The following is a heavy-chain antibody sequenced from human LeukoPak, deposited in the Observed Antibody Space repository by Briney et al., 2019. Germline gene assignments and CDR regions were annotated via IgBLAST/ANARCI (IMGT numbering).Heavy chain of an antibody. D-gene: IGHD3-16*02. Sequence: SETLSLTCTVSGGSISSYYWSWLRQPPGKGLEWIGYIYYSGSTNYNPSLKSRVTISVDTSKNQFSLKLSSVTAADTAVYYCARGERWDYVWGSYPQPWFDPWGQGTLVTVSS. CDR1: GGSISSYY. V-gene: IGHV4-59*01. CDR3: ARGERWDYVWGSYPQPWFDP. J-gene: IGHJ5*02. CDR2: IYYSGST.